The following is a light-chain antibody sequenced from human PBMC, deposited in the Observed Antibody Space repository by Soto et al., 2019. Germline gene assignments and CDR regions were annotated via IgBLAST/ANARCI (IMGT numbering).Light chain of an antibody. Sequence: EIVMTQSPATLSVSPGERATLSCRASQSVSSNLAWYQQKPGQAPRLLIYGASTRATGIPARFSGSGSGTEFTLTISSLQSEDFAVYYCQQYNNWPLWTFGQGIKVDIK. J-gene: IGKJ1*01. CDR3: QQYNNWPLWT. CDR2: GAS. CDR1: QSVSSN. V-gene: IGKV3-15*01.